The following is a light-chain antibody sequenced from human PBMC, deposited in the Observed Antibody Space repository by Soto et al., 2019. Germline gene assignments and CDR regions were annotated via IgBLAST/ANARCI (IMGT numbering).Light chain of an antibody. CDR1: QNVLHSSNSKNN. V-gene: IGKV4-1*01. CDR3: HQYYSVPRT. CDR2: WAS. J-gene: IGKJ1*01. Sequence: DIVMTQSPDSLAVSLGERATINCKSSQNVLHSSNSKNNLAWYQQKPGQPPKLLIYWASTRESGVPDRFSGSGSGTDFTLTISSLQAEDVAVYYCHQYYSVPRTFGQGTRVEIK.